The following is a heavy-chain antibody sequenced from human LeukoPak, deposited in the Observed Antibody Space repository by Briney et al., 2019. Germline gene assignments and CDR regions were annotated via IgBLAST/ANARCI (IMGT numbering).Heavy chain of an antibody. V-gene: IGHV4-4*09. Sequence: SETLSPTCTVSGGSISSHYWNWIRQPPGKGPEWIGYIYSTGTTNYSPSLSSRVTISVDTSKNQLSLNLRFVTATDTAVYHCARHNPPPTGFCSGTSCFMSGSQYFYMDVWGKGTSVTVS. CDR1: GGSISSHY. D-gene: IGHD2-2*01. CDR2: IYSTGTT. CDR3: ARHNPPPTGFCSGTSCFMSGSQYFYMDV. J-gene: IGHJ6*03.